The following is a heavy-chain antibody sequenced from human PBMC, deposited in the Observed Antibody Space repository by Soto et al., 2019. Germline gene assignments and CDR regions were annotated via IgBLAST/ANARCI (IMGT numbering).Heavy chain of an antibody. CDR1: GFTFSSSW. D-gene: IGHD2-2*01. CDR2: IKQDGSEV. Sequence: EVQLVESGGGLVQPGGSLRLSCAASGFTFSSSWMSWVRQAPGKGLEWVANIKQDGSEVFYVDSVKGRFTISRDNDKNSLYLQVNSLRAEDSAVYYCTKRRRGDVAVVPGAISWKIPGGPRGYYYYYMDVWGKGTTVTVSS. J-gene: IGHJ6*03. V-gene: IGHV3-7*01. CDR3: TKRRRGDVAVVPGAISWKIPGGPRGYYYYYMDV.